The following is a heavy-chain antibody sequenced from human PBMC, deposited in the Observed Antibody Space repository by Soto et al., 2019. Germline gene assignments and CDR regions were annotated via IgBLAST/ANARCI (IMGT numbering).Heavy chain of an antibody. CDR2: ISGGDSST. CDR1: GFTFSNYA. V-gene: IGHV3-23*01. Sequence: EVQLLESGGNLVQPGRSLRLSCAGSGFTFSNYAMSWVRQAPGKGLEWVAAISGGDSSTYYADSVKGRFTISRDNSKNTLYLQINSLRAEDTAVYYCAKFAYRSGYGDGMDVWGQGTTVTVSS. J-gene: IGHJ6*02. CDR3: AKFAYRSGYGDGMDV. D-gene: IGHD5-18*01.